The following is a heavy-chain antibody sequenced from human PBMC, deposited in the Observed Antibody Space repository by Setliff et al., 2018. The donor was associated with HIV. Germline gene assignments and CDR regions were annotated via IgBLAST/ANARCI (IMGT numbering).Heavy chain of an antibody. Sequence: ETLSLTCSVSGDDINRDFWTWMRQPPGKGLEWIGYVQYVGPANYNPSLQSRPTISIDTSKNQFSLKLISVTAADTAVYYCARGEPPASRSGLLYWGQGMLVTVSS. V-gene: IGHV4-59*01. CDR1: GDDINRDF. J-gene: IGHJ4*02. D-gene: IGHD3-22*01. CDR2: VQYVGPA. CDR3: ARGEPPASRSGLLY.